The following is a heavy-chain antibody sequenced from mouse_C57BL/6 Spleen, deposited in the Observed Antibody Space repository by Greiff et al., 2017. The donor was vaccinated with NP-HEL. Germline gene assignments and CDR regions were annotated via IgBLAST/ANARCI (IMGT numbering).Heavy chain of an antibody. CDR1: GYTFTSYW. D-gene: IGHD4-1*01. CDR2: INPSSGYT. CDR3: ATGTNFDV. Sequence: QVQLKESGAELAKPGASVKLSCKASGYTFTSYWMHWVKQRPGQGLEWIGYINPSSGYTKYNQKFKDKATLTADKSSSTAYMQLSSLTYDDSAVYYCATGTNFDVWGTGTTVTVSS. J-gene: IGHJ1*03. V-gene: IGHV1-7*01.